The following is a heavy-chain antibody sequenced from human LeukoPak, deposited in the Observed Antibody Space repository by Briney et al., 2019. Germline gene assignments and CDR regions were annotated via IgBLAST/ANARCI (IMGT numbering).Heavy chain of an antibody. J-gene: IGHJ5*02. V-gene: IGHV4-4*07. CDR3: ARDESKYSSGWYWFDP. CDR2: IYTSGST. CDR1: GGSISSYY. Sequence: SETLSLTCTVSGGSISSYYWSWIRQPAGKGLEWIGRIYTSGSTNYNPSLKSRVTISVDKSKNQFSLKLSSVTAADTAVYYCARDESKYSSGWYWFDPWGQGTLVTVPS. D-gene: IGHD6-19*01.